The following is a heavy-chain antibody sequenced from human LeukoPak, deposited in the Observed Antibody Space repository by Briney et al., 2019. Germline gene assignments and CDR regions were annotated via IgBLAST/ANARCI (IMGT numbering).Heavy chain of an antibody. J-gene: IGHJ4*02. V-gene: IGHV4-34*01. CDR3: ARVPLWWLTPFDF. D-gene: IGHD5-12*01. CDR1: GGSLSPHY. Sequence: NPSETLSLTCAVSGGSLSPHYWSWIRRPLGKGLERIGEINNRGTTNYSPSLRGRATISVDTSKNQFSLRLTSVTAADTAIYYCARVPLWWLTPFDFWGQGTLATVSS. CDR2: INNRGTT.